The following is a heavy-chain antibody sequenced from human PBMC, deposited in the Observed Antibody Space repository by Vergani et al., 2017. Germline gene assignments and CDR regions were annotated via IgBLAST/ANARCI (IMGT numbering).Heavy chain of an antibody. CDR3: AKVCGXTSCPYGGGAFDV. Sequence: QLLESGGGLIQPGGSLRLSCAASGFTFNSYAMTWVRQAPGKGLEWVSGINNNGGSTYYADSVKGRFTISRDNSKNTLYLQMTDLRAEDTATYYCAKVCGXTSCPYGGGAFDVWAHGTMVTVSS. D-gene: IGHD2-2*01. CDR2: INNNGGST. CDR1: GFTFNSYA. J-gene: IGHJ3*01. V-gene: IGHV3-23*01.